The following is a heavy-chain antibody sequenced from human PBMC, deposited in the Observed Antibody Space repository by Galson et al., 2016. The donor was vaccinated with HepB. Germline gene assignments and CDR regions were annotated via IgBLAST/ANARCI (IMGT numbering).Heavy chain of an antibody. V-gene: IGHV1-8*01. D-gene: IGHD2/OR15-2a*01. J-gene: IGHJ5*02. CDR1: GYTFSNYD. Sequence: SVKVSCKASGYTFSNYDINWVRQATGQGLEWMGWMNPDSGNTGYAQIFQGRVTMTMNTSITTAYMELSSLRSEDTAVYYCARVPTYCTRTSNCYEREGVFDPWGQGTLVTVSS. CDR2: MNPDSGNT. CDR3: ARVPTYCTRTSNCYEREGVFDP.